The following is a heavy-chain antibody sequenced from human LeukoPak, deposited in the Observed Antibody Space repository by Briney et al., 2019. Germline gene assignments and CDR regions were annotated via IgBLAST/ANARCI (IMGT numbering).Heavy chain of an antibody. CDR3: ARDDHYDSSGYLDGDN. CDR1: GFTFSSYS. Sequence: GGSLRLSCAASGFTFSSYSMNWVRQAPGKGLEWVSSISSSSSYIYYADSVKGRFTISRDNAKNSLYLQMNSLRAEDTAVYYCARDDHYDSSGYLDGDNWGQGTLVTVSS. J-gene: IGHJ4*02. V-gene: IGHV3-21*01. D-gene: IGHD3-22*01. CDR2: ISSSSSYI.